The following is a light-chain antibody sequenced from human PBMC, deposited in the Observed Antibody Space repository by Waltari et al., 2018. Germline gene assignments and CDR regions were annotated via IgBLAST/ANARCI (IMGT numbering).Light chain of an antibody. V-gene: IGLV1-40*01. CDR3: QSYDSSLSGLVV. Sequence: QSVLTQPPSGSGAPGQRVTIHGTWSGANLGAPYNVHRYQQLPGTAPNLLIYRNNNRPSGVPDRFSGSKSDTSAYLAITGLQAEDEADYYCQSYDSSLSGLVVFGGGTKLTVL. CDR2: RNN. J-gene: IGLJ2*01. CDR1: GANLGAPYN.